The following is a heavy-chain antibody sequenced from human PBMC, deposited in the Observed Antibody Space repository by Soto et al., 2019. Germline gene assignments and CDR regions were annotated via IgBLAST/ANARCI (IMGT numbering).Heavy chain of an antibody. D-gene: IGHD3-16*01. V-gene: IGHV3-7*04. CDR3: ARARRGGGWYFDL. J-gene: IGHJ2*01. Sequence: PGGSLRLSCAASGFTFSNYWMSWVRQAPGKGLEWVANIKQDGSEKYYVDSVKGRFIISRDNAKNSLYVQMISLRAEDTAVYYCARARRGGGWYFDLWGRGTLVTVSS. CDR2: IKQDGSEK. CDR1: GFTFSNYW.